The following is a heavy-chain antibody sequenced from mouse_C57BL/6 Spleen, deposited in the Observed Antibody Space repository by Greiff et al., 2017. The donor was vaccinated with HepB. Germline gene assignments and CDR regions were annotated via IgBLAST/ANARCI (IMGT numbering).Heavy chain of an antibody. D-gene: IGHD2-1*01. V-gene: IGHV2-2*01. J-gene: IGHJ3*01. CDR3: ARKGGLYYGNWFAY. CDR1: GFSLTSYG. CDR2: IWSGGST. Sequence: QVQLKESGPGLVQPSQSLSITCTVSGFSLTSYGVHWVRQSPGKGLEWLGVIWSGGSTDYNAAFISRLSISKDNSKSQVFFKMNSLQADDTAIYYCARKGGLYYGNWFAYWGQGTLVTVSA.